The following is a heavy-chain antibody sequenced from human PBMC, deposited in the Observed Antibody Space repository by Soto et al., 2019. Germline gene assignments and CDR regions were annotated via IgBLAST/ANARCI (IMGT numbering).Heavy chain of an antibody. J-gene: IGHJ6*02. V-gene: IGHV3-33*01. CDR3: ARSIAAATVGNYYYYGMDV. CDR1: GFTFSSYG. CDR2: IWYDGSNK. D-gene: IGHD6-13*01. Sequence: QVQLVESGGGVVQPGRSLRLSCAASGFTFSSYGMHWVRQAPGKGLEWVAVIWYDGSNKYYADSVKGRFTISRDNSKNTRYLQMNSLRAEDTAVYYCARSIAAATVGNYYYYGMDVWGQGTTVTVSS.